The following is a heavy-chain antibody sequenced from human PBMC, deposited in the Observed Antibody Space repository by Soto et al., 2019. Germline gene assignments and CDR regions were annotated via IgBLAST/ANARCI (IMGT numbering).Heavy chain of an antibody. CDR2: IYYSGST. D-gene: IGHD5-12*01. V-gene: IGHV4-61*01. J-gene: IGHJ4*02. CDR3: ARDHGGYVGY. Sequence: SETLSLTCTVSGGSVSSGSYYWSWIRQPPGKGLEWIGYIYYSGSTNYNPSLKSRVTISVDTSKNQFSLKLSSVTAADTTVYYCARDHGGYVGYWGQGTLVTVSS. CDR1: GGSVSSGSYY.